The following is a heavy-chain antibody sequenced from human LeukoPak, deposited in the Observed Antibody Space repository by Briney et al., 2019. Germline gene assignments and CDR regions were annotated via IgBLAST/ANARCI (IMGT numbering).Heavy chain of an antibody. CDR2: IYHSGST. CDR1: GFIFRRYW. Sequence: GSLRLSCATSGFIFRRYWMSWVRQPPGKGLEWIGEIYHSGSTNYNPSLKSRVTISVDKSKNQFSLKLSSVTAADTAVYYCARELWFGSPFDYWGQGTLVTVSS. D-gene: IGHD3-10*01. J-gene: IGHJ4*02. CDR3: ARELWFGSPFDY. V-gene: IGHV4-4*02.